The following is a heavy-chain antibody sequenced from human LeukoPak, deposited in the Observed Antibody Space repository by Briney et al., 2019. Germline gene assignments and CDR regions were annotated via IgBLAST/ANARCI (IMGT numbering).Heavy chain of an antibody. CDR3: ARPNITSYYDSRGYDGFDV. J-gene: IGHJ3*01. V-gene: IGHV5-51*01. D-gene: IGHD3-22*01. CDR1: GYKFSNYW. Sequence: GESLKISCKGSGYKFSNYWIAWVRQMPGKGLEWMGIIFPDDSDTRYSPSFQGQVTISADKSINMAYLQWSHLNASDTAMYYCARPNITSYYDSRGYDGFDVWGQGTMVTVSS. CDR2: IFPDDSDT.